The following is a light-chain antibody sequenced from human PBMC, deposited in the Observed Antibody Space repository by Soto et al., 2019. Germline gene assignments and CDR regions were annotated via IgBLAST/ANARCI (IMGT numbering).Light chain of an antibody. CDR1: QSISSW. Sequence: DIQMTQSPSSLSASVGDRVTITCRASQSISSWLAWYQQEAGKAPKLLIYDASSLESGVPLRFSGSGSGTEFTLTISSLQPDDFATYYCQQYNSYSRTFGQGTKVDIK. CDR2: DAS. J-gene: IGKJ1*01. CDR3: QQYNSYSRT. V-gene: IGKV1-5*01.